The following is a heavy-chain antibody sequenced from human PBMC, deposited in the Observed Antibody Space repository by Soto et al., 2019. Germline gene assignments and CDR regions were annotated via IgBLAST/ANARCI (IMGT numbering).Heavy chain of an antibody. D-gene: IGHD5-18*01. CDR3: ARRVDTAMVSHYYYYMDV. Sequence: GGFLRLSCAASGFTFSSYSMNWVRQAPGKGLEWVSYISSSSSTIYYADSVKGRFTISRDNAKNSLYLQMNSLRAEDTAVYYCARRVDTAMVSHYYYYMDVWGKGTTVTVSS. CDR1: GFTFSSYS. J-gene: IGHJ6*03. CDR2: ISSSSSTI. V-gene: IGHV3-48*01.